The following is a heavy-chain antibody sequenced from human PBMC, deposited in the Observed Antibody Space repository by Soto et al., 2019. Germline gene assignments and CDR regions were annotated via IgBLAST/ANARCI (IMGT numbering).Heavy chain of an antibody. V-gene: IGHV1-8*02. CDR1: GYTFTNND. D-gene: IGHD3-10*02. CDR2: MNPGSGDT. Sequence: QVQLVQSGAEVKKPGASVKVSCKASGYTFTNNDVSSVRQATGQGLEWMGWMNPGSGDTGYAQKFQGRVTMTRDISIATAYMELNSLTSEDTAIYYCARMESFCSLNWFDPWGQGTLVTVSS. J-gene: IGHJ5*02. CDR3: ARMESFCSLNWFDP.